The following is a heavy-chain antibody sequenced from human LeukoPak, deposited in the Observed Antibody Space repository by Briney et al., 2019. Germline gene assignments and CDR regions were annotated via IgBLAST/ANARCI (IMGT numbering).Heavy chain of an antibody. CDR3: ASLSLRWSDY. V-gene: IGHV3-48*04. Sequence: GGSLRLSCAASGFTFSTYSMNWVRQAPGKGLEWVSYISSSSSTIYYADSVKGRFTISRDNAKNSLYLQMNSLRAEDTAVYYCASLSLRWSDYWGQGTLVTVSS. CDR1: GFTFSTYS. J-gene: IGHJ4*02. CDR2: ISSSSSTI. D-gene: IGHD4-23*01.